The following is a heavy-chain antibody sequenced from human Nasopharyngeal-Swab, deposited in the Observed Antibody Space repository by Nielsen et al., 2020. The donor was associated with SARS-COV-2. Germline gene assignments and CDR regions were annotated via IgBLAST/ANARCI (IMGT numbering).Heavy chain of an antibody. CDR3: FRDVTQYQLPSTYYFDY. D-gene: IGHD2-2*01. Sequence: WIRQPPGKGLEWVGLIRSKAYGGTTEYAASVKGRSTISRDDSKSIAYLQMNSLKTEDTAVYYCFRDVTQYQLPSTYYFDYWGQGTLVTVSS. CDR2: IRSKAYGGTT. V-gene: IGHV3-49*02. J-gene: IGHJ4*02.